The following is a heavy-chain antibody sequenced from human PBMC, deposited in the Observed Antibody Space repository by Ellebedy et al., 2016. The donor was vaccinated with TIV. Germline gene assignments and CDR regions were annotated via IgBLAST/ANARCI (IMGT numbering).Heavy chain of an antibody. CDR2: ISAYNGNT. CDR1: GYTFTSYG. J-gene: IGHJ4*02. CDR3: ARGYDILTGLFDS. V-gene: IGHV1-18*01. Sequence: AASVTVSCKASGYTFTSYGISWVRQAPGQGLEWMGWISAYNGNTNYAQRLQGRVAMTTDTSTSTAYMELRSLRSDDTAVYYCARGYDILTGLFDSWGQGTLVTVSS. D-gene: IGHD3-9*01.